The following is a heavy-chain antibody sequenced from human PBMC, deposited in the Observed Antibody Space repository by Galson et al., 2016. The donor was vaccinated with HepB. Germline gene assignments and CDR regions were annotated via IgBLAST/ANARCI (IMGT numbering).Heavy chain of an antibody. V-gene: IGHV3-53*01. D-gene: IGHD3-16*01. CDR1: RFTVSSNY. Sequence: SLRLSCAASRFTVSSNYMSWVRQAPGTGLEWVSVFYSGDTPYYADSVKGRFTISRDNSKNTLSLQMNSLRAEDTAVYYCASIVYWGGAYDIWGQGTMVTVSS. CDR3: ASIVYWGGAYDI. J-gene: IGHJ3*02. CDR2: FYSGDTP.